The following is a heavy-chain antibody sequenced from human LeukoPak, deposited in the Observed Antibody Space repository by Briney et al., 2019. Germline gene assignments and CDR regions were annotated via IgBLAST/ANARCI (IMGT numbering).Heavy chain of an antibody. D-gene: IGHD4-23*01. CDR3: ARVDPDYGGNSGIDY. Sequence: PGGSLRLSCAASGFTFSSYAMSWVRQAPGKGLEWVSAISGSGGSTYYADSVKGRFTISRDNAKNSLYLQMNSLRAEDTAVYYCARVDPDYGGNSGIDYWGQGTLVTVSS. CDR2: ISGSGGST. J-gene: IGHJ4*02. V-gene: IGHV3-23*01. CDR1: GFTFSSYA.